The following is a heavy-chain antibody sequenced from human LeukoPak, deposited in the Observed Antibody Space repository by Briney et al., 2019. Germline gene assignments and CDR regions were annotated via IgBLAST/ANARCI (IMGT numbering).Heavy chain of an antibody. V-gene: IGHV1-18*01. Sequence: ASVKVSCKASGYTFTSYGISWVRQAPGQGLEWMGWISAYNGNTNYAQKLQGRVTMTTDTSTSTAYMELRSLRSDDTAVYYCARGQGIWSGYYFRGSWFDPWGQGTLVTVSS. D-gene: IGHD3-3*01. CDR3: ARGQGIWSGYYFRGSWFDP. CDR1: GYTFTSYG. J-gene: IGHJ5*02. CDR2: ISAYNGNT.